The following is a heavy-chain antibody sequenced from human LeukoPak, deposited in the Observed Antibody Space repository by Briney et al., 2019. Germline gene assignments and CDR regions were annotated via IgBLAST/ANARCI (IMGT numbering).Heavy chain of an antibody. V-gene: IGHV3-21*01. CDR2: ISSSSSYI. D-gene: IGHD6-13*01. CDR1: GFTFSSYS. J-gene: IGHJ4*02. CDR3: ARVGGSSWFVYFDY. Sequence: KAGGSLRLSCAASGFTFSSYSMNWVRQAPGKGLEWVSSISSSSSYIYYADSVKGQFTISRDNAKNSLYLQMNSLRAEDTAVYYCARVGGSSWFVYFDYWGQGTLVTVSS.